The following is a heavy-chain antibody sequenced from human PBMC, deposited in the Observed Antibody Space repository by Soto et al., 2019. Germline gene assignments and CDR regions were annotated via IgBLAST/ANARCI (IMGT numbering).Heavy chain of an antibody. D-gene: IGHD6-13*01. CDR3: IKSSRTLGDS. Sequence: EVQLLESGGGLVQPGGSLRLSCAASGFTFSNFAMSWVRQAPGKGLEWVSAIGTSGGDTYYADSVKGRFTISRDNSKNTLYLQLSRLRAEDTPVYYAIKSSRTLGDSWGQGTLVTVSS. CDR2: IGTSGGDT. CDR1: GFTFSNFA. J-gene: IGHJ4*02. V-gene: IGHV3-23*01.